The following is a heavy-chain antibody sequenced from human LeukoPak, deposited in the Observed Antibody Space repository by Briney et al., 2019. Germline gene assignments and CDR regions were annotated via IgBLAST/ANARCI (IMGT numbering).Heavy chain of an antibody. CDR2: IYYSGST. J-gene: IGHJ4*02. CDR3: ARRHILTGYYTFGFDY. D-gene: IGHD3-9*01. V-gene: IGHV4-59*12. Sequence: SETLSLTCTVSGGSISSYYWSWIRQPPGKGLEWIGYIYYSGSTNYNPSLKSRVTISVDTSKNQFSLKLSSVTAADTAVYYCARRHILTGYYTFGFDYWGQGTLVTVSS. CDR1: GGSISSYY.